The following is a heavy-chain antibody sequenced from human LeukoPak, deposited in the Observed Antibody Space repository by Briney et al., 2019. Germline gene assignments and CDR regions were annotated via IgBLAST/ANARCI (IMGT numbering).Heavy chain of an antibody. J-gene: IGHJ6*02. D-gene: IGHD2-2*01. CDR3: ARDQTDCSSNSCHNFHYGMDV. CDR2: IXXXXGXT. Sequence: ASVKVSCKASGYTFTSYHMHWVRQAPGQGLEWMGXIXXXXGXTGYAQKFQGRITMTRDTSTNTVYMDLSSLRSGDTAVYYCARDQTDCSSNSCHNFHYGMDVWGQGTTVTVSS. CDR1: GYTFTSYH. V-gene: IGHV1-46*01.